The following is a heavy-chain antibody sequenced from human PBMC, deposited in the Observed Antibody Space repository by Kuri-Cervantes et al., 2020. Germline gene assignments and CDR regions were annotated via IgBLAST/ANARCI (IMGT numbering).Heavy chain of an antibody. CDR3: AKGPRGHYYMDV. D-gene: IGHD3-10*01. CDR1: GFTFSSYA. Sequence: GGSLRLSCAASGFTFSSYAMSWVRQAPGKGLGWVSAISGSGGSTYYADSVKGRFTISRDNSKNTLYLQMNSLRAEDTALYYCAKGPRGHYYMDVWGKGTTVTVSS. CDR2: ISGSGGST. J-gene: IGHJ6*03. V-gene: IGHV3-23*01.